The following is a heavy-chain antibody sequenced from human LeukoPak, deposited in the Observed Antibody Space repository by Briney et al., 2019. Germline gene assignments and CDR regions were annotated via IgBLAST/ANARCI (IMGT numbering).Heavy chain of an antibody. CDR1: GFTVSSNY. V-gene: IGHV3-53*01. D-gene: IGHD3-10*01. J-gene: IGHJ4*02. Sequence: GGSLRLSCAASGFTVSSNYMSWVRQAPGKGLEWVSVIYSGGSTYYADSVKGRFTISRDNSKNTLYLQMNSLRAEDTAVYYCARVRFQWFGEGGFDYWGQGTLVTVSS. CDR2: IYSGGST. CDR3: ARVRFQWFGEGGFDY.